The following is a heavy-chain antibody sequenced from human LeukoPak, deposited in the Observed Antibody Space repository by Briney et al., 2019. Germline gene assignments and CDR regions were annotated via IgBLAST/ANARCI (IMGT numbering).Heavy chain of an antibody. CDR1: GFTLSDYG. V-gene: IGHV3-74*01. Sequence: GGSLRLSCAASGFTLSDYGMHWVRQAPGKGLVWVSHINHDGSIRNYADSVKGRFTISRDIAKNTLYLQMNSLGADDTALYYCVRDVSSLAESWGQGTLVTVSS. CDR2: INHDGSIR. CDR3: VRDVSSLAES. J-gene: IGHJ1*01.